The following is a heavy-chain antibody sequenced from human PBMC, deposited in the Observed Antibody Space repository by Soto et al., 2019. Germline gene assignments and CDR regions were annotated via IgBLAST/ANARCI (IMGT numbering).Heavy chain of an antibody. CDR2: IIPIFGTA. Sequence: GASVKVSCKASGGTFSSYAISWVRQAPGQGLEWMGGIIPIFGTANYAQKYQGRVTITADESTSTAYMELSSLRSEDTAVYYCARDLSGGNSGYWGQGTLVTVSS. J-gene: IGHJ4*02. CDR3: ARDLSGGNSGY. V-gene: IGHV1-69*13. D-gene: IGHD2-21*02. CDR1: GGTFSSYA.